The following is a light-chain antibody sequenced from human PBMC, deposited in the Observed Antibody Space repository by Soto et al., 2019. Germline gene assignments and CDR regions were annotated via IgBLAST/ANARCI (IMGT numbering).Light chain of an antibody. CDR3: SSYTTSNTRQIV. CDR1: SSDVGGYNY. Sequence: QPVLTQPASVSGSPGQSITISCTGTSSDVGGYNYVSWYQHHPGKAPKLIIYDVGNRPSGVSIRFSGSKSDNTASLTISGLQPEDEADYHCSSYTTSNTRQIVFGTGTKLTVL. V-gene: IGLV2-14*03. J-gene: IGLJ1*01. CDR2: DVG.